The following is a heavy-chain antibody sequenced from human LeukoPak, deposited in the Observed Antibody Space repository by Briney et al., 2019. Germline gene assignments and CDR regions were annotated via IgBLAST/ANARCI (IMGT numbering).Heavy chain of an antibody. D-gene: IGHD2-21*01. V-gene: IGHV3-9*01. J-gene: IGHJ3*02. CDR3: AKDMTSGAYSFDAFDI. CDR1: GFTFDDYA. Sequence: GGSLRLSCAASGFTFDDYAMHWVRQAPGKGLEWVSGISWNSGSIGYADSVKGRFTISRDNAKNSLYLQMNSLRAEDTALYYCAKDMTSGAYSFDAFDIWGQGTMVTVSS. CDR2: ISWNSGSI.